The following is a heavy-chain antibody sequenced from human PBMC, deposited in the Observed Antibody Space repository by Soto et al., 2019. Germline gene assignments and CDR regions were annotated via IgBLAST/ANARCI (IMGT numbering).Heavy chain of an antibody. D-gene: IGHD1-1*01. CDR3: ARDNNWSYDS. Sequence: EGSLRLSCEASGFTFSSYWMHWVRQAPGAGLVWVSYIKPDGSRTKDADSVKGRFTISRDNARNTLYLRMNSLRAEDTAVYYCARDNNWSYDSWGRGTLVTVSS. J-gene: IGHJ4*02. V-gene: IGHV3-74*03. CDR2: IKPDGSRT. CDR1: GFTFSSYW.